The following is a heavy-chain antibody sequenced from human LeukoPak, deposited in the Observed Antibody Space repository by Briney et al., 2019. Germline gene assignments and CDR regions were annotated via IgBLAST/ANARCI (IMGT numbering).Heavy chain of an antibody. J-gene: IGHJ3*02. CDR2: IYYSGST. CDR3: ARGGTAVIAPYAFDI. D-gene: IGHD4-23*01. Sequence: GSLRLSCAASGFTFGNYAMGWVRQPPGKGLEWIGYIYYSGSTNYNPSVKSRVAMSVDTSKKQFSLKLSSLTAADTAVYYCARGGTAVIAPYAFDIWGQGTMVTVSS. CDR1: GFTFGNYA. V-gene: IGHV4-59*01.